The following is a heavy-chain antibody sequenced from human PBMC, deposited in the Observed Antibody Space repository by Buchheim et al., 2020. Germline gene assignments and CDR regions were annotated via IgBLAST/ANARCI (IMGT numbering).Heavy chain of an antibody. CDR1: GFTFSNYA. CDR2: ISGRGDKT. Sequence: QLLESGGGLVQPGGSLRLSCAASGFTFSNYALTWVRQAPGKGLGWVTTISGRGDKTNFADSVRGRFTVSGDNSKNTLFLHMNSLRADDTAAYYCAKHVDPVIIFGGMDVWGQGTT. D-gene: IGHD2/OR15-2a*01. CDR3: AKHVDPVIIFGGMDV. V-gene: IGHV3-23*01. J-gene: IGHJ6*02.